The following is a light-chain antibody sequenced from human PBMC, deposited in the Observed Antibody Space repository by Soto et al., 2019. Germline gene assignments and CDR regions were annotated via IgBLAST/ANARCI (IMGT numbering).Light chain of an antibody. V-gene: IGKV1-39*01. CDR1: QKISSY. Sequence: DIQMTQSPASLSASVGDRVTITCRASQKISSYLNWYQQKPGKAPRLLIFAASILQCGVPSRFSGSGSGTDFTLTISSLQPEDSATYYCQQSFSTPCTFGQGTTLEI. J-gene: IGKJ2*01. CDR3: QQSFSTPCT. CDR2: AAS.